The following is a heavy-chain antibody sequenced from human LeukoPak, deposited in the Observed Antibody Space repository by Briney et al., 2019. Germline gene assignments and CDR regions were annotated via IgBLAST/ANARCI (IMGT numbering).Heavy chain of an antibody. Sequence: GASVKVSCKASGYTFTSYYMHWVRQAPGQGLEWMGIINPSGGSTSYAQKFQGRVTMTRVTPTSTVYMELSSLRSEDTAVYYCAGERGTFGGVIADYWGQGTLVTVSS. V-gene: IGHV1-46*01. CDR2: INPSGGST. J-gene: IGHJ4*02. CDR1: GYTFTSYY. CDR3: AGERGTFGGVIADY. D-gene: IGHD3-16*02.